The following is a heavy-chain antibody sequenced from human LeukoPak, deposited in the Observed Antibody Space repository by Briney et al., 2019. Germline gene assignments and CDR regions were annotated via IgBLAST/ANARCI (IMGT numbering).Heavy chain of an antibody. Sequence: GGSLRLSCAASGFTSSGYAMSWVRQAPGKGLEWVSVIGAGGGPTYYADSVKGRFTISTDNSKNTLYLQMNGLRADDTAVYYCAKGGVSLAGFDPWGQGTVVTVSS. J-gene: IGHJ5*02. D-gene: IGHD6-19*01. V-gene: IGHV3-23*01. CDR2: IGAGGGPT. CDR1: GFTSSGYA. CDR3: AKGGVSLAGFDP.